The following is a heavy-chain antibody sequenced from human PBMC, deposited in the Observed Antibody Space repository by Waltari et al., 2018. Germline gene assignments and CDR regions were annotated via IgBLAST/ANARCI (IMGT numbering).Heavy chain of an antibody. V-gene: IGHV3-33*01. CDR1: GFTFSSYG. CDR3: ARSAYDYVWGSYYFDC. D-gene: IGHD3-16*01. CDR2: IWYDGSNK. Sequence: QVQLVESGGGVVQPGRSLRLSCAASGFTFSSYGMHWVRQAPGKGLEWVAVIWYDGSNKYYADSVKGRFTISRDKSKNTLYLQMNSLRAEDTAVYYCARSAYDYVWGSYYFDCWGQGTLVTVSS. J-gene: IGHJ4*02.